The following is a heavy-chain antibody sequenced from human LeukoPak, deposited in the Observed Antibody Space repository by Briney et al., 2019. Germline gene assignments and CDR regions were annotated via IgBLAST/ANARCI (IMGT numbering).Heavy chain of an antibody. CDR3: ARGLLWFGELFLY. J-gene: IGHJ4*02. V-gene: IGHV1-3*01. CDR2: INAGNGNT. CDR1: GYTFTSYA. D-gene: IGHD3-10*01. Sequence: ASVKVSCKASGYTFTSYAMHWVRQAPGQRLEWMGWINAGNGNTKYSQKFQGRVTITRDTSASTAYTELSSLRSEDTAVYYCARGLLWFGELFLYWGQGTLVTVSS.